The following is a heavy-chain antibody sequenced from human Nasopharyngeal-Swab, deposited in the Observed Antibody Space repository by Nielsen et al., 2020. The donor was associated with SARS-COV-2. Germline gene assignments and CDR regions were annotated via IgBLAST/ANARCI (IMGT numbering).Heavy chain of an antibody. J-gene: IGHJ5*02. V-gene: IGHV4-39*07. Sequence: SETLSLTCTVSGGSISSSSYYWGWLRQPPGKGLEWIGSLYYSGSTYYNPSLKSRVTISVDTSKNQFSLKLSSVTAADTAVYYCARDGPIGWFDPWGQGTLVTVSS. CDR2: LYYSGST. CDR1: GGSISSSSYY. CDR3: ARDGPIGWFDP.